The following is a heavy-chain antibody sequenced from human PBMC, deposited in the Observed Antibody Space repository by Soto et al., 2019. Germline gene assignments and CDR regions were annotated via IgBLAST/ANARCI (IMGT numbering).Heavy chain of an antibody. J-gene: IGHJ5*02. D-gene: IGHD3-9*01. CDR3: ANGHFAWPRRNWFDP. V-gene: IGHV3-23*01. CDR2: INGGGGST. CDR1: GFTFRSYA. Sequence: EVQLLQSGGGLVQPGGSLRLSCAASGFTFRSYAMSWVRQPPGKGLEWVAAINGGGGSTYYADSVKGRFNISRDTSKNMLYLQMNRLRAEGTAVYYCANGHFAWPRRNWFDPWGQGTLVTSSS.